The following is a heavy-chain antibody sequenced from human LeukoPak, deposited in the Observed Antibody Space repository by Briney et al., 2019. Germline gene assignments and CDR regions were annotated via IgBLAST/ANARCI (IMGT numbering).Heavy chain of an antibody. CDR1: CVAISSYY. CDR3: ARAHPNWGSSGGNYYYYYGMDV. Sequence: SETLSLTCTVSCVAISSYYWSWIRQPPGKGLAWIGYIYYSESTNYNPSLKSRVTISVDTSKNQFSLKLSSVTAADTAVYYCARAHPNWGSSGGNYYYYYGMDVWGQGTTVTVSS. CDR2: IYYSEST. J-gene: IGHJ6*02. D-gene: IGHD7-27*01. V-gene: IGHV4-59*01.